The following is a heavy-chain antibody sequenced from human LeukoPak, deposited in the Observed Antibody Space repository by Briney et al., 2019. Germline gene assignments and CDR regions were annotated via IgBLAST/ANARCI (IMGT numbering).Heavy chain of an antibody. V-gene: IGHV3-33*01. Sequence: GGSLRLSCAASGFTFSSYGMHWVRQAPGKGLEWVAVIWYDGSNKYYADSVKGRFTISRDNSKNTLYLQMNSLRAEDTAVYYCARDKAPYSSGWYSFDYWGQGTLVTVSS. D-gene: IGHD6-19*01. CDR2: IWYDGSNK. CDR3: ARDKAPYSSGWYSFDY. CDR1: GFTFSSYG. J-gene: IGHJ4*02.